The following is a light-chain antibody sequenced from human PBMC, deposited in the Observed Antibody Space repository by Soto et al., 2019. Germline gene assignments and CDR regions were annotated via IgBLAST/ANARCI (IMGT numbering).Light chain of an antibody. Sequence: QSVLTQPASVSGSPGQSITISCTGTSSDVGGYNYVSWYQQHPGKAPKLMIYDVSKRPSGVPDRFSGSKSGNTASLTISGLQAEDEADYYCCSYAGRYTYVFGTGTKVTVL. J-gene: IGLJ1*01. CDR3: CSYAGRYTYV. CDR2: DVS. CDR1: SSDVGGYNY. V-gene: IGLV2-11*01.